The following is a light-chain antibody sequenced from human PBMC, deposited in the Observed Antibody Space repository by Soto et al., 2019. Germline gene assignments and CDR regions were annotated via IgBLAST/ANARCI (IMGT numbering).Light chain of an antibody. CDR1: QSITSNF. Sequence: IVLTQSPVTLSLSPRERATLSCGASQSITSNFVAWYQKKPGLAPRLLIFDASTRAIGIPDRFSGSGSGTDFTLTIRGLEPEDSAVYYCHHFADSPTFGGGTKVEIK. CDR3: HHFADSPT. CDR2: DAS. V-gene: IGKV3D-20*01. J-gene: IGKJ4*01.